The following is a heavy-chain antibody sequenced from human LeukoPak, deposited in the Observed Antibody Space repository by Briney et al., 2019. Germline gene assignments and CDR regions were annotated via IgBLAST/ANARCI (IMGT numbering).Heavy chain of an antibody. Sequence: PSETLSLTCTVSGGTISSYYWSWIRQPPGKGLEWIGYIYYSGSTNYNPSLKSRVTISVDTSKNQFSLKLSSVTAADTAVYYCARMEFLSGGYSYGPNWFDPWGQGTLVTVSS. V-gene: IGHV4-59*01. J-gene: IGHJ5*02. CDR2: IYYSGST. CDR3: ARMEFLSGGYSYGPNWFDP. D-gene: IGHD5-18*01. CDR1: GGTISSYY.